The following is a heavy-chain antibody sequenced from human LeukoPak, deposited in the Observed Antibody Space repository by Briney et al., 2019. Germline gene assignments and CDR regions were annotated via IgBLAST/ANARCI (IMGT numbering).Heavy chain of an antibody. CDR1: GGSISSSSYY. Sequence: SETLSLTCSVSGGSISSSSYYWGWIRQPPGKGLEWIGNIYYSGSSYYNPSLKSRVTISVDTSKNQFSLKLSSVTAADTAVYYCARDLGYCSGGSCYPAWYFDYWGQGTLVTVSS. CDR2: IYYSGSS. CDR3: ARDLGYCSGGSCYPAWYFDY. J-gene: IGHJ4*02. V-gene: IGHV4-39*07. D-gene: IGHD2-15*01.